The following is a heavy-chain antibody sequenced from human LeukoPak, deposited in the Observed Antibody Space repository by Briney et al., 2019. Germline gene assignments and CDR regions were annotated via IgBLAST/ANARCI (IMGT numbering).Heavy chain of an antibody. Sequence: SETLSLACAVSGYSISRGYYWGWIRQPPGKGLEWIGTIYHSGSTYYNPSLESRATISVDTSKNQFSLKLNSVTAADTAVYYCARKLYYGDYFDYWGQGALVTVSS. V-gene: IGHV4-38-2*01. CDR3: ARKLYYGDYFDY. CDR2: IYHSGST. CDR1: GYSISRGYY. J-gene: IGHJ4*02. D-gene: IGHD2-8*01.